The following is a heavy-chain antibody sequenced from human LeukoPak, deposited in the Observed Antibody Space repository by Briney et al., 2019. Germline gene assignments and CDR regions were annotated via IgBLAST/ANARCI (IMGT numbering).Heavy chain of an antibody. D-gene: IGHD3-9*01. V-gene: IGHV4-59*01. J-gene: IGHJ4*02. Sequence: SETLSLTCTVSGGSISSYYWSWILQPPGKGLEWIGYIYYSGSTNYNPSLKSRVTISVDTSKNQFSLKLSSVTAADTAVYYCARGAGTRILTGYYYWGQGTLVTVSS. CDR3: ARGAGTRILTGYYY. CDR1: GGSISSYY. CDR2: IYYSGST.